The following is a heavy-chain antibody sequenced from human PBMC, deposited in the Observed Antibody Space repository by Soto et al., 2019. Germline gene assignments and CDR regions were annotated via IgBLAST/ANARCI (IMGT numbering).Heavy chain of an antibody. D-gene: IGHD5-12*01. CDR1: GGSISSGGYY. V-gene: IGHV4-31*03. Sequence: PSETLSLTCTVSGGSISSGGYYWSWIRQHPGKGLVWIGYIYDSGSIYYNPSLKSRLTISIDTSQNQFSLKLSSVTAADTAVYYCARALATIFDCWGQGTQVTVSS. CDR2: IYDSGSI. CDR3: ARALATIFDC. J-gene: IGHJ4*02.